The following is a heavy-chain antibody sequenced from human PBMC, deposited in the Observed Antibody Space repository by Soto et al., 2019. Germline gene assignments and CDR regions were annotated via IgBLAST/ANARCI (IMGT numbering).Heavy chain of an antibody. Sequence: QVQLVQSGAEVKKPGASVKVSCKASGYTFTSYGISWVRQAPGQGLEWMGWISAYNGNTNYAQKLQGRVTMTTDTSTSTAYMELRSLRSDDTAMYYCARDPITIFGVVIGLKYYYGMDVWGQGTTVTVSS. V-gene: IGHV1-18*01. J-gene: IGHJ6*02. CDR1: GYTFTSYG. CDR2: ISAYNGNT. CDR3: ARDPITIFGVVIGLKYYYGMDV. D-gene: IGHD3-3*01.